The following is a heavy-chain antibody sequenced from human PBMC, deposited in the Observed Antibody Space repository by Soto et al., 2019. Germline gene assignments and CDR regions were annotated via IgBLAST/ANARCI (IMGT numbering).Heavy chain of an antibody. D-gene: IGHD4-17*01. Sequence: ASVKVSCKASGGTFSSYTISWVRQAPGQGLEWMGRIIPILGIANYAQKFQGRVTITADKSTSTAYMELSSLRSEDTAVYYCATTVGRMTTVTYYFDYWGQGTLVTVSS. V-gene: IGHV1-69*02. CDR1: GGTFSSYT. CDR3: ATTVGRMTTVTYYFDY. J-gene: IGHJ4*02. CDR2: IIPILGIA.